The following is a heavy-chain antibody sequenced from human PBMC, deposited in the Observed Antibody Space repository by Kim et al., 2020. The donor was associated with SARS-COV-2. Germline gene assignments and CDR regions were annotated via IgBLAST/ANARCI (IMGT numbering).Heavy chain of an antibody. J-gene: IGHJ6*02. CDR3: ARVGDDYVWGSYRDYYYYYGMDV. Sequence: GGSLRLSCAASGFTFSDYYMSWIRQAPGKGLEWVSYISSSSSYTNYADSVKGRFTISRDNAKNSLYLQMNSLRAEDTAVYYCARVGDDYVWGSYRDYYYYYGMDVWGQGTTDTVSS. V-gene: IGHV3-11*05. CDR1: GFTFSDYY. CDR2: ISSSSSYT. D-gene: IGHD3-16*02.